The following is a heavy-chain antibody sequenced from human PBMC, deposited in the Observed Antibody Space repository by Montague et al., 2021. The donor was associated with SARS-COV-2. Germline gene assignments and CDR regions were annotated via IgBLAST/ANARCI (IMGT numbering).Heavy chain of an antibody. CDR2: TYYRSKWYH. Sequence: CAISGDSVSSNTATWNWIRQSPSRGLEWLGRTYYRSKWYHDYALSLESRITINPDTSKNQFSLQLSSVAPEDTAVFYCARTTTRMLYPENAFDIWGQGTMVTVSS. D-gene: IGHD2-8*01. J-gene: IGHJ3*02. CDR3: ARTTTRMLYPENAFDI. CDR1: GDSVSSNTAT. V-gene: IGHV6-1*01.